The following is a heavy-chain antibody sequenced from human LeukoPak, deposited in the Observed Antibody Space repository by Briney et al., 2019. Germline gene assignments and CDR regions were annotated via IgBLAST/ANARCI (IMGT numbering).Heavy chain of an antibody. CDR1: GFTFSSYA. CDR3: VKTLGSSREGFDY. CDR2: ISPNGGST. J-gene: IGHJ4*02. Sequence: GGSLRLSCSASGFTFSSYAVHWVRQAPGKGLEFVSAISPNGGSTYYADSVKGRFTISRDNSKNTVYLQMSSLRAEDTAVYYCVKTLGSSREGFDYWGQGTLVTVSS. D-gene: IGHD1-26*01. V-gene: IGHV3-64D*08.